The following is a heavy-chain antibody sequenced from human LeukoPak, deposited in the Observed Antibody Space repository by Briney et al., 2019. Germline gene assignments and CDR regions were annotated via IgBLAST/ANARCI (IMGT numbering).Heavy chain of an antibody. CDR1: GFPFSIYT. CDR3: ASWRGSGNYYFDS. V-gene: IGHV3-48*02. D-gene: IGHD3-10*01. CDR2: ISGTSSLI. Sequence: GGSLRLSCAASGFPFSIYTMNWVRQAPGKGLEWVSYISGTSSLISYADSVKGRFSISRDNAKNSLFLQMNSLRDEDTAVYYCASWRGSGNYYFDSWGQGTLVTVSS. J-gene: IGHJ4*02.